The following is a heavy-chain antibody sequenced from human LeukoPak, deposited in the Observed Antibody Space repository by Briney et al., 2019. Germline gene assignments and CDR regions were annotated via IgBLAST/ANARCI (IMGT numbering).Heavy chain of an antibody. V-gene: IGHV1-69*05. J-gene: IGHJ6*02. Sequence: SVKVSCKASGGTFSSYAISWVRQAPGQGLEWMGGIIPIFGTANYAQKFQGRVTITTDESTSTAYMELSSLRSEDTAVYYCARAGVDPVEMATNDYGMDVWGQGTTVTASS. D-gene: IGHD5-24*01. CDR3: ARAGVDPVEMATNDYGMDV. CDR1: GGTFSSYA. CDR2: IIPIFGTA.